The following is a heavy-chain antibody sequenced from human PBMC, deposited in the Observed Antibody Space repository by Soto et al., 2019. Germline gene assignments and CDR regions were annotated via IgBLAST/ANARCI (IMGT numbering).Heavy chain of an antibody. CDR1: GLSLSTNGVG. V-gene: IGHV2-5*02. CDR2: IYWDDDK. D-gene: IGHD3-10*02. Sequence: QITLKESGPTLVKPTQTLTLTCTFSGLSLSTNGVGVGWIRQPPGKALEWLALIYWDDDKRYSPSLKSRLTITKDTSKNQVVLTMTNMDPVDTATYYCAPRRPKVFAFDYWGQGTLVTVSS. J-gene: IGHJ4*02. CDR3: APRRPKVFAFDY.